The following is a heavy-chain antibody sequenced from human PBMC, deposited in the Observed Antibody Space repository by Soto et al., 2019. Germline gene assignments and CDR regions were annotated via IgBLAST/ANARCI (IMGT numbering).Heavy chain of an antibody. CDR1: GFTFSDYY. CDR3: ARDQSGYDYRYYYYYYMDV. CDR2: ISSSGSTI. J-gene: IGHJ6*03. Sequence: QVQLVESGGGLIKPGESLRLSCAASGFTFSDYYMSWIRQAPGKGLEWVSYISSSGSTIYYADSVKGRFTISRDNAKNSLYLQMNSLRAEDTAVYYCARDQSGYDYRYYYYYYMDVWGKGTTVTVSS. D-gene: IGHD5-12*01. V-gene: IGHV3-11*01.